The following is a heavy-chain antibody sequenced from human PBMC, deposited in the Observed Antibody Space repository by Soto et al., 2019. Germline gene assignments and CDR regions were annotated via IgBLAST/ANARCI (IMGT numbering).Heavy chain of an antibody. D-gene: IGHD2-15*01. CDR1: GFTFSDYY. Sequence: EVRLVESGGGLVQPGGSLRLSCAASGFTFSDYYMDWVRQTPGKGLEWVGRSRNKAHSYTTKYAASVQGRFTVSRDGSKNSFYLQMDSLKTDDTAVYYCARGASGGSSANYYGFDVWGHGTTVIVS. CDR2: SRNKAHSYTT. V-gene: IGHV3-72*01. CDR3: ARGASGGSSANYYGFDV. J-gene: IGHJ6*02.